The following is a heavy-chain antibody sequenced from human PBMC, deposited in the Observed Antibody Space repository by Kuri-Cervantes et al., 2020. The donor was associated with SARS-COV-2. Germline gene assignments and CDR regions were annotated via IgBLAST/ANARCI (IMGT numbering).Heavy chain of an antibody. CDR3: ARLGLAEGYNFYYYYYGMDV. CDR2: IYYSGST. CDR1: GGSISSYY. Sequence: GSLRLSCTVSGGSISSYYWSWIRQPPGKGLEWIGYIYYSGSTNYNPSLKSRVTISVDTSKNQFSLKLSSVTAADTAVYYCARLGLAEGYNFYYYYYGMDVWGQGTTVTVSS. J-gene: IGHJ6*02. V-gene: IGHV4-59*01. D-gene: IGHD5-24*01.